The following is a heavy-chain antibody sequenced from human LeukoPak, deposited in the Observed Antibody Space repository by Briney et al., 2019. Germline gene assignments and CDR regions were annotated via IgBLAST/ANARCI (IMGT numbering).Heavy chain of an antibody. J-gene: IGHJ1*01. CDR2: IYYSGRT. CDR1: GDSISRSDSY. CDR3: ARRRYFDGSGYLE. D-gene: IGHD3-22*01. Sequence: PSETLSLTCSVSGDSISRSDSYWDWVRQPPGKGLDWIGTIYYSGRTYYSPSLKGRVTMSVDTSKNQFSLNLRSVTAADTATFYCARRRYFDGSGYLEWGQGTLLSVSS. V-gene: IGHV4-39*01.